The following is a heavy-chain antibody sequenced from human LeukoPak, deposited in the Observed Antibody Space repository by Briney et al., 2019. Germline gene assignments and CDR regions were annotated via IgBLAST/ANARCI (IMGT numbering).Heavy chain of an antibody. CDR2: ISYDGSNK. V-gene: IGHV3-30*04. J-gene: IGHJ4*02. CDR3: ARDRPSYDFWSGYSYYFDY. D-gene: IGHD3-3*01. Sequence: GRSLRLSCAASGFTFSSYAMHWVRQAPGKGLEWVAVISYDGSNKYYADSVKGRFTISRDNSKNTLYLQMNSLRAEDTAVYYCARDRPSYDFWSGYSYYFDYWGQGTLVTVSS. CDR1: GFTFSSYA.